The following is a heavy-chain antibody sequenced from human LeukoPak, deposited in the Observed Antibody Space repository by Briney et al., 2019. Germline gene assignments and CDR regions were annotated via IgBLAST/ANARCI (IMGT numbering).Heavy chain of an antibody. J-gene: IGHJ5*02. V-gene: IGHV3-23*01. CDR2: ISGSGSST. D-gene: IGHD2-2*01. Sequence: PGGSLRLSCAASGFTFSSYAMSWVRQAPGKGLEWVSAISGSGSSTYYADCVKARFTISRDNSKNTLYLQMNSLRAEDTAVYYCAKSRYCSSTSCYRGWFDPWGQGTLVTVSS. CDR3: AKSRYCSSTSCYRGWFDP. CDR1: GFTFSSYA.